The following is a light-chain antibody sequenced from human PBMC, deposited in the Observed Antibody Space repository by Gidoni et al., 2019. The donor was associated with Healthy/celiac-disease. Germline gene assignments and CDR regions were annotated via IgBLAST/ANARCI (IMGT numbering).Light chain of an antibody. J-gene: IGLJ7*01. CDR3: QVWDSSSDHLAV. CDR1: NIGSKS. CDR2: YDS. Sequence: SYVLTQPPSVSVAPGKTARITCGGNNIGSKSVHWYQQKPGQAPVLVIYYDSDRPSGIPERFSGSNSGNTATLTISRVEAGDEADYCCQVWDSSSDHLAVFGGGTQLTVL. V-gene: IGLV3-21*04.